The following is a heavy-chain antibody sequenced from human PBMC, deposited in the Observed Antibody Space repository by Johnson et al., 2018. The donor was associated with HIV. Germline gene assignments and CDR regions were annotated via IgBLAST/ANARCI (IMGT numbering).Heavy chain of an antibody. CDR3: ARAHYDSSGYLLKGGAFDI. V-gene: IGHV3-11*04. D-gene: IGHD3-22*01. CDR2: ISSSGSGDST. J-gene: IGHJ3*02. CDR1: GFTFSDYY. Sequence: QVQLVESGGGLVKPGGSLRLSCAASGFTFSDYYMSWIRQAPGKGLEWVSYISSSGSGDSTYYADSVKGRFTISRDNSKNTLYLQMNSLRAEDTAVYYCARAHYDSSGYLLKGGAFDIWGQGTMVTVSS.